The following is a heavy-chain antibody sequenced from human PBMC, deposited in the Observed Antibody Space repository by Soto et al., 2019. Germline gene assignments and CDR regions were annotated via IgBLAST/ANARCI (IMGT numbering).Heavy chain of an antibody. CDR1: GFTFSNAW. CDR2: IKSKADGGTT. CDR3: TTLGQYYDSSPLDV. D-gene: IGHD3-22*01. V-gene: IGHV3-15*07. Sequence: EVQLVESGGGLVKPGGSLRLSCAASGFTFSNAWMNWVRQAPGKGLEWVGRIKSKADGGTTDYGAPVKGRFTISRDDSKNTLYLQLNSLTTEDTAVYYCTTLGQYYDSSPLDVWGQGTTVTVSS. J-gene: IGHJ6*02.